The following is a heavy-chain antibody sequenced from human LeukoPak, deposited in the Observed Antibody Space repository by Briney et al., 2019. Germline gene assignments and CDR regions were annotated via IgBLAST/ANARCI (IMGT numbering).Heavy chain of an antibody. CDR1: GGSFSGYY. Sequence: SETLSLTCAVYGGSFSGYYWSWIRQPPGKGLEWIGEINHSGSTNYNPSLKSRVTISVDTSKNQFSLKLSSVTAADTAVYYCARQGRYYYDSSGYYLPNWFDPWGQGTLVTVSS. D-gene: IGHD3-22*01. V-gene: IGHV4-34*01. CDR2: INHSGST. CDR3: ARQGRYYYDSSGYYLPNWFDP. J-gene: IGHJ5*02.